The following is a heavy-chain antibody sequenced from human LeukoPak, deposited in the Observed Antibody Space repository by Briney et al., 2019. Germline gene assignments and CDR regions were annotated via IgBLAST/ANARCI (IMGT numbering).Heavy chain of an antibody. J-gene: IGHJ6*03. Sequence: ASVKVSCKASGYTFTGYYMHWVRQAPGQGLEWMGWINPNSGGTNYAQKFQGRVTMTRDTSISTAYMELSRLRSDDTAVYYCAREVPPRYCSSTSCSIYYYYYMDVWGKGTTVTVSS. D-gene: IGHD2-2*01. CDR3: AREVPPRYCSSTSCSIYYYYYMDV. CDR1: GYTFTGYY. CDR2: INPNSGGT. V-gene: IGHV1-2*02.